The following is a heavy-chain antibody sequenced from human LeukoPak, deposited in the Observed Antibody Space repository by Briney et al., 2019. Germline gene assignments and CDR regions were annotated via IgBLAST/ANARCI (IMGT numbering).Heavy chain of an antibody. CDR3: ARDIITMVRGPQGRFDP. J-gene: IGHJ5*02. V-gene: IGHV1-3*01. Sequence: ASVKVSCKASGYTFTSYAMHWVRQAPGQRLEWMGWINAGNGNTKYSQKFQGRVTITRDTSASTAYMELSSLRSEDTAVYYCARDIITMVRGPQGRFDPWGQGTLVTVSS. CDR2: INAGNGNT. CDR1: GYTFTSYA. D-gene: IGHD3-10*01.